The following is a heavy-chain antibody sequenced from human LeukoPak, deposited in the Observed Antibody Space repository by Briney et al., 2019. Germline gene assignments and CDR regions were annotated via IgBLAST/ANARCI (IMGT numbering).Heavy chain of an antibody. V-gene: IGHV4-61*01. J-gene: IGHJ4*02. D-gene: IGHD6-19*01. Sequence: SETLSLTCTVSGGSVSSGTYYWSWIRQPPGKGLEWIGYIYYSGSTNYNPSLKSRVTISIDTSKNQFSLKLSSVTAADTAVYYCAGGGGSSGWPYFDYWGQGTLVTVSS. CDR3: AGGGGSSGWPYFDY. CDR2: IYYSGST. CDR1: GGSVSSGTYY.